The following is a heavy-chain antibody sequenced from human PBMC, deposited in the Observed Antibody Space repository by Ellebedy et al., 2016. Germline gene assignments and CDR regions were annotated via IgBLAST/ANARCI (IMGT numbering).Heavy chain of an antibody. D-gene: IGHD1-26*01. Sequence: GGSLRLXCAASGFTFSSYWMSWVRQAPGMGLEWVANIKQDGSEKYYVDSVKGRFTISRDNAKNSLFLQMNSLRAEDTAVYYCASYSGSYYRGSYYFDYWGQGTLVTVSS. CDR2: IKQDGSEK. J-gene: IGHJ4*02. CDR3: ASYSGSYYRGSYYFDY. V-gene: IGHV3-7*01. CDR1: GFTFSSYW.